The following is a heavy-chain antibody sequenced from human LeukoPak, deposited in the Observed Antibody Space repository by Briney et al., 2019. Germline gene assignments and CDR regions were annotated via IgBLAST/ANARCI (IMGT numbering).Heavy chain of an antibody. J-gene: IGHJ4*02. Sequence: AGGSLRLSCAASGFTFDDYAMHWVRQAPGKGLEWVSGVSWNSGSVGYADSVKGRFTISRDNAKNSLYLQMNSLRAEDTALYYCAKGPYYDILTGYYDYWGQGTLVTVSS. CDR3: AKGPYYDILTGYYDY. D-gene: IGHD3-9*01. CDR1: GFTFDDYA. V-gene: IGHV3-9*01. CDR2: VSWNSGSV.